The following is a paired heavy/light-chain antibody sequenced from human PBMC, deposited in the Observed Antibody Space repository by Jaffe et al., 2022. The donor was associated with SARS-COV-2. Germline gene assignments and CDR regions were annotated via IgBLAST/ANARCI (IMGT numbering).Heavy chain of an antibody. CDR1: GYSFTTYW. J-gene: IGHJ6*02. V-gene: IGHV5-10-1*03. CDR3: ARRIGYTYLGMDV. D-gene: IGHD5-18*01. Sequence: EVQLVQSGAEVKKPGESLRISCKGSGYSFTTYWINWVRQMPGKGLEWMGNIDPSDSYINYSPSFQGHVTISADKSISTAYLQWSSLKASDTAIYYCARRIGYTYLGMDVWGQGTTVTVSS. CDR2: IDPSDSYI.
Light chain of an antibody. Sequence: EIVLTQSPGTLSLSPGERATLSCRASQSVNSRYLAWYQQKSGQAPRLLIYVASSRATGIPDRFSGSGSGTDFTLTISRLEPEDFAMYYCQQYGSSSITFGQGTRLEIK. CDR3: QQYGSSSIT. V-gene: IGKV3-20*01. CDR1: QSVNSRY. J-gene: IGKJ5*01. CDR2: VAS.